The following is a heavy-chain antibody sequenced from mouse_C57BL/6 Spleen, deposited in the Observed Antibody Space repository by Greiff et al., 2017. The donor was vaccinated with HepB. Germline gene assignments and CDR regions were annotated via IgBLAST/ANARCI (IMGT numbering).Heavy chain of an antibody. J-gene: IGHJ4*01. V-gene: IGHV1-5*01. CDR3: TRVSLYYYAMDY. CDR2: IYPGNSDT. D-gene: IGHD6-2*01. Sequence: DVKLQESGTVLARPGASVKMSCKTSGYTFTSYWMHWVKQRPGQGLEWIGAIYPGNSDTSYNQKFKGKAKLTAVTSASTAYMALSSLTNDDSAVYYCTRVSLYYYAMDYWGQGTSVTVSS. CDR1: GYTFTSYW.